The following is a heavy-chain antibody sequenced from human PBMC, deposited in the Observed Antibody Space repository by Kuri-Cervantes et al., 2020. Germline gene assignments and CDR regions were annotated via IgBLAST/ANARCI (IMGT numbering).Heavy chain of an antibody. Sequence: SETLSLTCTVSGGSISSGSYYWSWIRQPAGKGLEWIGRIYTSGSTNYNPSLKSRVTISVDTSKNQFSLKLSSVTAADTAVYYCAREVDVWGQGTTVTVSS. CDR3: AREVDV. CDR1: GGSISSGSYY. CDR2: IYTSGST. J-gene: IGHJ6*02. V-gene: IGHV4-61*02.